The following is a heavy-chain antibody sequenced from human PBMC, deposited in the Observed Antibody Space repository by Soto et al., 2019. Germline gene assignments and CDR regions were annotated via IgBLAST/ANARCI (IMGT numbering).Heavy chain of an antibody. CDR2: ISSSSSTI. D-gene: IGHD2-8*01. CDR3: ARGMRYRGHYYYMDV. J-gene: IGHJ6*03. CDR1: GFTFSSYS. V-gene: IGHV3-48*01. Sequence: GGSLRLSCAASGFTFSSYSMNWVRQAPGKGLEWVSYISSSSSTIYYADSVKGRFTISRDNAKNSLYLQMNSLRAEDTAVYYCARGMRYRGHYYYMDVWGKGTTVTVSS.